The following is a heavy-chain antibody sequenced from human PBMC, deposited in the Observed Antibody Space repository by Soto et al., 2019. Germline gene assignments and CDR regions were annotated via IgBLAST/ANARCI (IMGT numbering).Heavy chain of an antibody. D-gene: IGHD1-26*01. CDR3: TRVEVGADYYFDY. J-gene: IGHJ4*02. CDR2: IRSKAYGGTT. CDR1: GFTFGDYA. Sequence: GGSLRLSCTASGFTFGDYAMSWFRQAPGKGLEWVGFIRSKAYGGTTEYAASVKGRFTISRDDSKSIAYLQMNSLKTEDTAVYYCTRVEVGADYYFDYWGQGTLVTVSS. V-gene: IGHV3-49*03.